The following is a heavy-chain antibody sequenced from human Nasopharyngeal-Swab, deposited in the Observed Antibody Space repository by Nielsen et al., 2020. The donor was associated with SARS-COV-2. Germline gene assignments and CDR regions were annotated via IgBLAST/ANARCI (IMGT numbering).Heavy chain of an antibody. Sequence: GESLKISCAASGFTFSNAWMSWVRQAPGKGLEWVGRIKSKADGGTTDYAAPVIGRFSISRDDSKKTLYLQMNSLQTEDTAVYYCLLWFRELLYWGQGTLATVSS. CDR1: GFTFSNAW. CDR2: IKSKADGGTT. J-gene: IGHJ4*02. D-gene: IGHD3-10*01. V-gene: IGHV3-15*01. CDR3: LLWFRELLY.